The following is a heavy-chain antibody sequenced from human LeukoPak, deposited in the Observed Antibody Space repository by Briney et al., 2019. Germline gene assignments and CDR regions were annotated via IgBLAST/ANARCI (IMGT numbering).Heavy chain of an antibody. Sequence: GGSLRLSCAASGFTFSSYAMSWVRQAPGKGLEWASDISGSGGSTYSADSVKGRFTIFRDNSKNTLYLQMNSLRADDTALYYCARDYLPGRDDYYYMDVWGKGTTVTVSS. CDR1: GFTFSSYA. D-gene: IGHD3-16*02. CDR3: ARDYLPGRDDYYYMDV. CDR2: ISGSGGST. J-gene: IGHJ6*03. V-gene: IGHV3-23*01.